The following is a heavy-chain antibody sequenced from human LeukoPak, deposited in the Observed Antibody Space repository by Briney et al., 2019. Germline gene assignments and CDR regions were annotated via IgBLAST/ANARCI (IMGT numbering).Heavy chain of an antibody. CDR1: GFNFRTYN. CDR2: ITSSSSTI. J-gene: IGHJ4*02. D-gene: IGHD5-18*01. V-gene: IGHV3-48*02. Sequence: GGSLRLSCAASGFNFRTYNMNWVRQAPGKGLEWVSYITSSSSTIYYADSVKGRFTTSRDNAKNSLYLQMNSLRDEDTAVYYCASLYSYGYNYWGQGTLVTVSS. CDR3: ASLYSYGYNY.